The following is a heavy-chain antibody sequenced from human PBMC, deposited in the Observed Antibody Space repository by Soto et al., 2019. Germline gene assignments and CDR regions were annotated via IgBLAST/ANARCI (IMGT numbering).Heavy chain of an antibody. Sequence: GGSLRLSCAASGFTFSGSAMHWVRQASGKGLEWVGRIRSKANSYATAYAASVKGRFTISIDDSKNTAYLQMNSLKTEDTAVYYCTTTVKFDYWGQGTLVTVSS. CDR2: IRSKANSYAT. D-gene: IGHD4-4*01. J-gene: IGHJ4*02. CDR1: GFTFSGSA. V-gene: IGHV3-73*01. CDR3: TTTVKFDY.